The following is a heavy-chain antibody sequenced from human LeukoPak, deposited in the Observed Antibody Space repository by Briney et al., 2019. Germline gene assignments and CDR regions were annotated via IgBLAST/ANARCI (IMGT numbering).Heavy chain of an antibody. CDR2: ITATGSGT. CDR1: GFTFSTYT. Sequence: PGGCLRLSCAAAGFTFSTYTMSWVRQAPGKGLEWVSHITATGSGTFYADSVKGRFTVSRDSVKNSLYLQLNSLGDEDTAIYYCARERAGYYFDYWGQGTQVTVPS. V-gene: IGHV3-48*02. CDR3: ARERAGYYFDY. J-gene: IGHJ4*02.